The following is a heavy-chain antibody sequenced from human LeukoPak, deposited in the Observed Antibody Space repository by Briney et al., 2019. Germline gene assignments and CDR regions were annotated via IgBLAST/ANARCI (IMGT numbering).Heavy chain of an antibody. CDR1: GGSISSYF. D-gene: IGHD1-26*01. CDR2: IYTSGST. CDR3: ARGPQSYRIFDY. J-gene: IGHJ4*02. V-gene: IGHV4-4*07. Sequence: PSETLSLTCTVSGGSISSYFWSWIRQPAGKGLEWIGHIYTSGSTNYNPSLKSRVTMSVDTSKNQFSLKVTSVTAADTAVYYCARGPQSYRIFDYWAREPWSPSPQ.